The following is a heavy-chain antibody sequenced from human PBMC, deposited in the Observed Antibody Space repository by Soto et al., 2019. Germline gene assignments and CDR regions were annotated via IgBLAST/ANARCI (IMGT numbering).Heavy chain of an antibody. CDR1: GGNISSYY. CDR3: DSNTFNRTVTDY. Sequence: SETLSLTCTFAGGNISSYYWSWIRQHPGKGLEWIGYIYYSGSNNYNPSLKSRLNISVDTSKNQFSLKLSSVTAADTAEDFRDSNTFNRTVTDYYGQGALVTVSS. D-gene: IGHD4-17*01. J-gene: IGHJ4*02. V-gene: IGHV4-59*08. CDR2: IYYSGSN.